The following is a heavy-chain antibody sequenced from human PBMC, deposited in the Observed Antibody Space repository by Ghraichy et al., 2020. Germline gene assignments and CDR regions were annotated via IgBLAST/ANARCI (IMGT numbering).Heavy chain of an antibody. Sequence: SVKVSCKASGDTFSSYAISWVRQSPGQGLEWMGWIIPIFGTANYAQKFQGRVTITADESTSTAYMELSSLRSEDTAVYYCASTTRLRALYYYMDVWGKGTTVTVSS. V-gene: IGHV1-69*13. CDR2: IIPIFGTA. CDR1: GDTFSSYA. CDR3: ASTTRLRALYYYMDV. J-gene: IGHJ6*03. D-gene: IGHD1-26*01.